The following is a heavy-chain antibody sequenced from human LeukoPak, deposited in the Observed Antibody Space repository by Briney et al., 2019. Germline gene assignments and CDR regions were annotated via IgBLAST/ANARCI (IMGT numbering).Heavy chain of an antibody. J-gene: IGHJ4*02. CDR2: VGSTGGTT. V-gene: IGHV3-23*01. D-gene: IGHD3-10*02. CDR1: GFTFTSSA. Sequence: GGSLRLSCVASGFTFTSSAMTWVRQAPGKGLGWVSVVGSTGGTTYYADSVKGRFTISRDNAKNTMILQMNNLRVEDTAVYYCAAVPGIIIAGYFASWGRGTLVAVSS. CDR3: AAVPGIIIAGYFAS.